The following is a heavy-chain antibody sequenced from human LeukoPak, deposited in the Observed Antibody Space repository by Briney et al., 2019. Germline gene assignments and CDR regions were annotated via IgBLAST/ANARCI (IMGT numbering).Heavy chain of an antibody. CDR3: ASLPAATAGFDY. J-gene: IGHJ4*02. CDR1: GFTFSSYS. CDR2: ISSSSSYI. Sequence: GGSLRLSCAASGFTFSSYSMNWVRQAPGKGLEWVSSISSSSSYIYYADSVKGRFTISRDNAKNSLYLQMNSLRAEDTAVYYCASLPAATAGFDYWGQGTLVTVSS. D-gene: IGHD6-13*01. V-gene: IGHV3-21*01.